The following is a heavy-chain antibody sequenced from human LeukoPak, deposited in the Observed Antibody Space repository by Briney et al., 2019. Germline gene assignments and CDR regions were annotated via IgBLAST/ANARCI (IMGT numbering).Heavy chain of an antibody. D-gene: IGHD6-13*01. CDR2: ISGSGGST. J-gene: IGHJ4*02. CDR3: AKDQEQLGFFDY. Sequence: GGSLRLSCAASGFTFSSYAMSWVRQAPGKGLEWVPAISGSGGSTYYADSVKGRFTISRDNSKNTLYLQMNSLRAEDTAVYYCAKDQEQLGFFDYWGQGTLVTVSS. V-gene: IGHV3-23*01. CDR1: GFTFSSYA.